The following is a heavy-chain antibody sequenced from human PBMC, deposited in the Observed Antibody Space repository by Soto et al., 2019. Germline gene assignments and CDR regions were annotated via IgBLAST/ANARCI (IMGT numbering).Heavy chain of an antibody. D-gene: IGHD3-10*01. CDR3: AQINCITNNCVPLDL. V-gene: IGHV4-39*01. J-gene: IGHJ5*02. CDR2: IYYSGST. Sequence: PTETLSLTCTVSGGAISSGGYYWSWIRQHPGKGLEWIGNIYYSGSTDYNPSLKSRVTISVDTSKNQFSLKLSSVTAAPKAAYSCAQINCITNNCVPLDLWREGTLVTV. CDR1: GGAISSGGYY.